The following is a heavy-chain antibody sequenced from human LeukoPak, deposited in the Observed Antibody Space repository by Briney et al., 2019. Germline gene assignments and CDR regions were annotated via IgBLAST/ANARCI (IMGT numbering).Heavy chain of an antibody. J-gene: IGHJ4*02. V-gene: IGHV6-1*01. CDR2: TYYRSKWYN. CDR3: ARGQVYYDSSGTFDY. Sequence: SQTLSLTCALSGDSVSSNSAAWNWIRQSPSRGLEWLGSTYYRSKWYNDYAVSVKSRITINPHTSKNPFSLQLNSVTPEDTAVYYCARGQVYYDSSGTFDYWGQGTLVTV. D-gene: IGHD3-22*01. CDR1: GDSVSSNSAA.